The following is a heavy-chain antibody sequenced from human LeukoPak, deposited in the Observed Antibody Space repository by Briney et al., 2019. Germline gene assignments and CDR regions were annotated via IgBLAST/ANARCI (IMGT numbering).Heavy chain of an antibody. CDR2: VFSSGNT. CDR3: ARDLLPNYGDFHWYFAL. D-gene: IGHD4-17*01. CDR1: GFTFSSYA. V-gene: IGHV4-59*12. Sequence: GSLRLSCAASGFTFSSYAMHWVRQAPGKGLEWLGTVFSSGNTYYNPSLKNRITISIDTSRNQFSLKLNSVTAADTAVYFCARDLLPNYGDFHWYFALWGRGTLVSVSS. J-gene: IGHJ2*01.